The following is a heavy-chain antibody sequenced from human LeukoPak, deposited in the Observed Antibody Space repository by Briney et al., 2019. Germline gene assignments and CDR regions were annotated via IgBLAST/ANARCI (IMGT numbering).Heavy chain of an antibody. CDR1: GGSISSYY. V-gene: IGHV4-59*01. Sequence: SETLSLTCTVSGGSISSYYWGWIRQPPGKGLEWIGYIYYSGSTNYNPSLKSRVTISVDTSKNQFSLKLSSVTAADTAVYYCARDRNAYDFWSGYSHGMDVWGQGTTVTVSS. D-gene: IGHD3-3*01. J-gene: IGHJ6*02. CDR3: ARDRNAYDFWSGYSHGMDV. CDR2: IYYSGST.